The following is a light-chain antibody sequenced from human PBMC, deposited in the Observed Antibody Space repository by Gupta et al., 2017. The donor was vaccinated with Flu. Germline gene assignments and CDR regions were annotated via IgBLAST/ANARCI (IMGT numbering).Light chain of an antibody. CDR1: NSKLGINY. V-gene: IGLV1-47*01. J-gene: IGLJ2*01. CDR3: ATFYDILLAVV. Sequence: RVTFACSGSNSKLGINYVYWYHQHPVTSPKLLIYESTQRPSVVPDRFSGSKSVTSASLSISGLLAEDEAEYYSATFYDILLAVVFGGGTKLTVL. CDR2: EST.